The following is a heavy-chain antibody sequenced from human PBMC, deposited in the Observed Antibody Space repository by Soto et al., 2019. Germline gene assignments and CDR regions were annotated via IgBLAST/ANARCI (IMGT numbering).Heavy chain of an antibody. CDR1: GGSISSYY. CDR3: ARLSADFWSGYSYYYYYYMDF. J-gene: IGHJ6*03. V-gene: IGHV4-59*08. Sequence: SETLSLTCTVSGGSISSYYWSWIRQPPGKGLEWIGYIYYSGSTNYNPSLKSRVTISVDTSKNQFSLKLSSVTAADTAVYYCARLSADFWSGYSYYYYYYMDFWGKGTTVTVSS. D-gene: IGHD3-3*01. CDR2: IYYSGST.